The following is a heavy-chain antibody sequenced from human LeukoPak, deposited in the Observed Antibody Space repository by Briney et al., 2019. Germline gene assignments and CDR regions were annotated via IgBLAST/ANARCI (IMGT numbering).Heavy chain of an antibody. V-gene: IGHV4-4*07. J-gene: IGHJ4*02. D-gene: IGHD3-3*01. CDR1: GGPISSYY. CDR3: ARADFWSGYRFDY. CDR2: IYTSGST. Sequence: SETLSLTCTVSGGPISSYYWSWIRQPAGKGLEWIGRIYTSGSTDYNPSLKSRVTMSVDKSKNHLSLKLSSVTAADTAVYYCARADFWSGYRFDYWGQGTLVTVSS.